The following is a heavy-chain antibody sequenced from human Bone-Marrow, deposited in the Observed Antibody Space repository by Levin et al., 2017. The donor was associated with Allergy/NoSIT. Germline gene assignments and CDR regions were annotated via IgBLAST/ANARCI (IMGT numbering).Heavy chain of an antibody. CDR3: AKDRVAWTAILTPYPSDAFDI. D-gene: IGHD3-9*01. CDR2: ISYDGTIQ. CDR1: GFSFTTYG. J-gene: IGHJ3*02. V-gene: IGHV3-30*18. Sequence: SGGSLRLSCAASGFSFTTYGMHWVRQAPGKGLEWVAIISYDGTIQYYADSVKGRFTISRDNSRNTLYLQVSSLRTEDTALYYCAKDRVAWTAILTPYPSDAFDIWGRGTLVTVSS.